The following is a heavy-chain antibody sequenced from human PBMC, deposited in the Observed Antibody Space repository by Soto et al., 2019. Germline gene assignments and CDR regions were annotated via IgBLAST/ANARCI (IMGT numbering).Heavy chain of an antibody. CDR1: GGSLSGYY. D-gene: IGHD5-12*01. J-gene: IGHJ4*02. Sequence: QVQLQQWGAGLLKPSETLSLTCVVYGGSLSGYYWSWIRQPPGKGLEWIGEIKDGGLTNYSPSLKSRATISADTPKNQFSLKLHSVTAADRAVYYCVRGQEGVVATHWDQGTLVTVSS. CDR2: IKDGGLT. V-gene: IGHV4-34*01. CDR3: VRGQEGVVATH.